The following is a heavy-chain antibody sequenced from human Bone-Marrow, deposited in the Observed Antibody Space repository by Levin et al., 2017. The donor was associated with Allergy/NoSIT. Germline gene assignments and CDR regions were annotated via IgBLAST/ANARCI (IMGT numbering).Heavy chain of an antibody. J-gene: IGHJ4*02. Sequence: GESLKISCAASGFTFSSYGMHWVRQAPGKGLEWVGVISYDGSNKYYADSVKGRFIISRDNSKNTLYLQMNSLRTEDTAVYYCAKDDYSSAWLPGYWGQGTLVTVSS. CDR3: AKDDYSSAWLPGY. CDR1: GFTFSSYG. CDR2: ISYDGSNK. D-gene: IGHD6-19*01. V-gene: IGHV3-30*18.